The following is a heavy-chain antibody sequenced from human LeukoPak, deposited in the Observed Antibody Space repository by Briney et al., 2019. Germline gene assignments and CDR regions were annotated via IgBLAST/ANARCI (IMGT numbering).Heavy chain of an antibody. V-gene: IGHV4-4*02. D-gene: IGHD5-12*01. J-gene: IGHJ6*02. CDR1: GGSISSSNW. CDR3: ARDPHYDHLYGMDG. CDR2: IYHSGST. Sequence: KSSETLSLTCAVSGGSISSSNWWSWVRQPPGKGLDWIGEIYHSGSTNYNPSLKSRVTISVDKSKNQFSLKLSSVTAADTAVYYWARDPHYDHLYGMDGCSQATTVTVSS.